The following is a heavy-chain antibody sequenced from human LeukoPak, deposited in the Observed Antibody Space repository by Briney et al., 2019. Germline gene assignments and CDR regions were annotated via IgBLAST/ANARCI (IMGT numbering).Heavy chain of an antibody. Sequence: GGSLRLSCAASGFTFSSYSMNWVRQAPGKGLEWVSSISSSSSYIYYADSVKGRFTISRDNAKNSLYLQMNSLRAEDTAVYYCARGSSNIVVVTAIRMVFDYWGQGTLVTVSS. CDR2: ISSSSSYI. CDR1: GFTFSSYS. D-gene: IGHD2-21*02. CDR3: ARGSSNIVVVTAIRMVFDY. J-gene: IGHJ4*02. V-gene: IGHV3-21*01.